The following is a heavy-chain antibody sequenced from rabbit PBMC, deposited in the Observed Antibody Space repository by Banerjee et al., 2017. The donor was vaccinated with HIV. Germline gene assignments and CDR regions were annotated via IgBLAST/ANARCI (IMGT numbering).Heavy chain of an antibody. CDR2: IDTASGDSA. CDR3: ARDLPISDGYSFDL. CDR1: GFSFSSNYW. Sequence: QEQLEESGGDLVKPEGSLTLTCTASGFSFSSNYWICWVRQAPGKGLDWIACIDTASGDSAVYASGAKGRVTISKTSSTTVTLQMTSLTAADTATYFCARDLPISDGYSFDLWGQGTLVTVS. D-gene: IGHD6-1*01. J-gene: IGHJ4*01. V-gene: IGHV1S45*01.